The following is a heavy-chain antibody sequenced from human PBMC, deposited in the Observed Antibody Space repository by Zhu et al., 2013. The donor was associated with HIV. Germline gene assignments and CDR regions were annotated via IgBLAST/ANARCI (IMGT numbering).Heavy chain of an antibody. CDR2: IIPILGIA. J-gene: IGHJ4*02. CDR3: AREGVGIAAAGYQIDY. V-gene: IGHV1-69*08. D-gene: IGHD6-13*01. Sequence: QVQLVQSGAEVKKPGSSVKVSCKASGGTFSSYTISWVRQAPGQGLEWMGRIIPILGIANYAQKFQGRVTITADKSTSTAYMELSSLRSEDTAVYYCAREGVGIAAAGYQIDYWGQGTLVTVSS. CDR1: GGTFSSYT.